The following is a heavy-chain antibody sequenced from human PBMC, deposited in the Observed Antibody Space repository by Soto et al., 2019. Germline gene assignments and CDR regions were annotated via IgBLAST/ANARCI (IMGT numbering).Heavy chain of an antibody. Sequence: QVQLQESGPGLVKPSETLSLTCTVSGDSVSSATYYWSWIRQPPGQGLEWIGYIYYSGSTNYNPSLPRRVIISVDTSTNQFSLTLSSVTAADTAVYYCARAPGKNYDGSVDYWGQGTLVTVSS. CDR1: GDSVSSATYY. CDR3: ARAPGKNYDGSVDY. J-gene: IGHJ4*02. D-gene: IGHD3-22*01. V-gene: IGHV4-61*01. CDR2: IYYSGST.